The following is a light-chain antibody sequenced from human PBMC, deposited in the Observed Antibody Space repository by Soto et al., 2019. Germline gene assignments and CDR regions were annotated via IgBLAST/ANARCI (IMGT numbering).Light chain of an antibody. CDR3: QQYNDWPLT. CDR1: QDISNY. CDR2: DAS. V-gene: IGKV1-33*01. Sequence: DIQMTQSPSSLSSSVGDRVTVTVQASQDISNYLNWYQQKPGKAPKLLIYDASTLKSGVPSRFSGSGSGTKFTLTISSLQSEDLALYYCQQYNDWPLTFGQGTKVDIK. J-gene: IGKJ1*01.